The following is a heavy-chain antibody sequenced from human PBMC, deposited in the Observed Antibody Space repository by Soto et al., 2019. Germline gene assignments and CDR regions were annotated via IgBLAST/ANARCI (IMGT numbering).Heavy chain of an antibody. CDR3: AREWEIVVVPAEYYYYGMDV. CDR1: GYTFTGYY. Sequence: ASVKVSCKASGYTFTGYYMHWVRQAPGQGLDSKGWMKPNGGGRNYAEKFPGRVTRTRNTSISTAYMELSRLRSDDTVVYYCAREWEIVVVPAEYYYYGMDVWGQGTTVTVSS. V-gene: IGHV1-2*01. J-gene: IGHJ6*02. D-gene: IGHD2-2*01. CDR2: MKPNGGGR.